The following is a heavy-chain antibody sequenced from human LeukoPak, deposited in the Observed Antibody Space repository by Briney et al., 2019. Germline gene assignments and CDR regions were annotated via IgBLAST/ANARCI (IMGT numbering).Heavy chain of an antibody. CDR2: ISSSGSTI. J-gene: IGHJ4*02. Sequence: GGSLRLSCAASGFTFSDYYMSWIRQAPGKGLEWVSYISSSGSTIYYADSVKGRFTISRDNAKNSLYLQMNSLRAEDTAVYYCAKAQYQLLYDYWGQGTLVTVSS. D-gene: IGHD2-2*02. CDR1: GFTFSDYY. CDR3: AKAQYQLLYDY. V-gene: IGHV3-11*01.